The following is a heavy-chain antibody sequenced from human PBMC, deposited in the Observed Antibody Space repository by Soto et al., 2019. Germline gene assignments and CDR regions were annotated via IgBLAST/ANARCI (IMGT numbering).Heavy chain of an antibody. Sequence: VASVKVSCKASGYTFTSYDINWVRQATGHGLEWMGWMNPNSGNTGYAQKFQGRVTMTRNTSISTAYMELSSLRSEDTAVYYCARGVVPAASHYYGMDVWGQGTTVTVSS. D-gene: IGHD2-2*01. J-gene: IGHJ6*02. V-gene: IGHV1-8*01. CDR2: MNPNSGNT. CDR1: GYTFTSYD. CDR3: ARGVVPAASHYYGMDV.